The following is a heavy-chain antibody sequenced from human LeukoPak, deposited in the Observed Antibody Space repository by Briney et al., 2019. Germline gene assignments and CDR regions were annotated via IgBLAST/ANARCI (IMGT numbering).Heavy chain of an antibody. J-gene: IGHJ4*02. Sequence: ASVKVSCKASGYTFTSYAMHWVRQAPGQRLEWMGWISAYNGNTKYAQRLQGGVTMSTDTSTSTTYMEVRSLRSDDTAVYYCARQSSSGHLNEYYFDYWGQGTLVTVS. CDR3: ARQSSSGHLNEYYFDY. V-gene: IGHV1-18*01. D-gene: IGHD3-22*01. CDR2: ISAYNGNT. CDR1: GYTFTSYA.